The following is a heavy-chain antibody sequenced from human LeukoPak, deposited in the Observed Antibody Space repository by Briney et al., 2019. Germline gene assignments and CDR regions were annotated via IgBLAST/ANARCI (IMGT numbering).Heavy chain of an antibody. J-gene: IGHJ4*02. V-gene: IGHV4-59*01. D-gene: IGHD3-10*01. CDR1: GGSISSYY. CDR2: IYYSGST. Sequence: SETLSLTCTVSGGSISSYYWSWIRQPPGKGLEWIWYIYYSGSTNYNPSLKSRVTISVDTSKNQFSLKLSSVTAADTAVYYCARGALWFGEYYFDYWGQGTLVTVSS. CDR3: ARGALWFGEYYFDY.